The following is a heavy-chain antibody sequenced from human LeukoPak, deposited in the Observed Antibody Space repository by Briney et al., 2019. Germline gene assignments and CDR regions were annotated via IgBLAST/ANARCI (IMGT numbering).Heavy chain of an antibody. CDR3: AREPRRIQLSLYYFDY. V-gene: IGHV3-7*01. CDR1: GFTFSSYW. CDR2: IKQDGSEK. Sequence: GSLRLSCAASGFTFSSYWMSWVRQAPGTGLEWVANIKQDGSEKYYVDSVKGRFAISRDNAKNSLYLQMNSLRAEDTAVYYCAREPRRIQLSLYYFDYWGQGTLVTVSS. J-gene: IGHJ4*02. D-gene: IGHD5-18*01.